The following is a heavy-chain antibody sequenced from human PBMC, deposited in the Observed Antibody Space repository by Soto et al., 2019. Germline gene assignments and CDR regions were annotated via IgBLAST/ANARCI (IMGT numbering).Heavy chain of an antibody. D-gene: IGHD3-3*01. V-gene: IGHV4-61*01. CDR1: GGSVSSGSYY. CDR3: ARGQAFWTGYYRMPYYFDY. J-gene: IGHJ4*02. CDR2: LYYSGST. Sequence: KPSETLSLTCTVSGGSVSSGSYYWSWIRQPPGKGLEYIGYLYYSGSTNYDPSLKSRVTISVDTPKNQFSVKLTSVTAADTAVYYCARGQAFWTGYYRMPYYFDYWGQGTLVTVSS.